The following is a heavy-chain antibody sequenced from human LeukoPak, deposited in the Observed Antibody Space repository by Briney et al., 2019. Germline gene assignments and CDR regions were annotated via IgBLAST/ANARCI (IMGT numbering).Heavy chain of an antibody. CDR3: ASTSPRGDSSGYYYVD. CDR1: GGTFSSYA. V-gene: IGHV1-69*05. D-gene: IGHD3-22*01. CDR2: IIPIFGTA. Sequence: SVKVSCKASGGTFSSYAISWVRQAPGQGLEWMGGIIPIFGTANYAQKFQGRVTITMDESTSTAYMELSSLRSEDTAVYYCASTSPRGDSSGYYYVDWGQGTLVTVSS. J-gene: IGHJ4*02.